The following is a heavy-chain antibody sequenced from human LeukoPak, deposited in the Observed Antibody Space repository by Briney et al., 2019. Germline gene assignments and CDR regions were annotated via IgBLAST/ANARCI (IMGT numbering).Heavy chain of an antibody. CDR1: GYTFTSYY. J-gene: IGHJ4*02. V-gene: IGHV1-18*04. Sequence: GASVKVSCKASGYTFTSYYMHWVRQAPGQGLEWMGWISAYNVNTNNAQKFQGRVIMTIDTSTSTTYMELRSLRSDDTAVYYCARDPGVVVAVTAPGLDYWGQGTLVTVSS. CDR3: ARDPGVVVAVTAPGLDY. CDR2: ISAYNVNT. D-gene: IGHD2-15*01.